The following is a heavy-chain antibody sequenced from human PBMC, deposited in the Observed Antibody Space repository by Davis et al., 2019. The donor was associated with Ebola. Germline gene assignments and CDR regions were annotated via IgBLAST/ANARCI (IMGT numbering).Heavy chain of an antibody. D-gene: IGHD5-24*01. V-gene: IGHV3-13*01. CDR3: ARAPGGEMATKHWYFDL. CDR1: GFTFSSYW. Sequence: GESLKISCAASGFTFSSYWMSWVRQSTGKGLEWVSAIGTAGDTYYPGSVKGRFTISRENAKNSLYLQMNSLRAGDTAVYYCARAPGGEMATKHWYFDLWGRGTLVTVSS. J-gene: IGHJ2*01. CDR2: IGTAGDT.